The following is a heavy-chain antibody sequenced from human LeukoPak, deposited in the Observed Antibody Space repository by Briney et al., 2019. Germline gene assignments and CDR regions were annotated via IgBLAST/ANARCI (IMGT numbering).Heavy chain of an antibody. CDR3: ARGERDGYIYY. V-gene: IGHV4-59*01. CDR2: IYYSEST. CDR1: GGSISSYY. Sequence: SETLCLTCTVSGGSISSYYWSWIRQPPGKGLEWIGYIYYSESTNYNPSLKSRVTISVDTSKNQFSLKLSSVTAVDTAVYYCARGERDGYIYYWGQGTLVTVSS. D-gene: IGHD5-24*01. J-gene: IGHJ4*02.